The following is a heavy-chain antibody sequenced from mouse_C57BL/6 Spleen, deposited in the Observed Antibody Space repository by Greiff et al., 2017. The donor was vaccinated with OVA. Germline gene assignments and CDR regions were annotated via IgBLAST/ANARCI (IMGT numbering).Heavy chain of an antibody. D-gene: IGHD2-3*01. CDR3: ARGVYDGYYRWYFDV. V-gene: IGHV1-72*01. Sequence: QVQLQQPGAELVKPGASVKLSCKASGYTFTSYWMNWVKQRPGRGLEWIGRIDPNSGGTKYNQKFKSKATLTVDKPSSTAYMQLSSLTSEDSAVYYCARGVYDGYYRWYFDVWGTGTTVTVSS. J-gene: IGHJ1*03. CDR1: GYTFTSYW. CDR2: IDPNSGGT.